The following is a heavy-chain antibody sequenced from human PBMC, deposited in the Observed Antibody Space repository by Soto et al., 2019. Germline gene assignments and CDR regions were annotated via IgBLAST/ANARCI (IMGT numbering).Heavy chain of an antibody. J-gene: IGHJ4*02. D-gene: IGHD3-3*01. CDR2: INHSGST. Sequence: SETLSLTCAVYGGSFSGYYWSWIRQPPGKGLEWIGEINHSGSTNYNPSLKSRVTISVDTSKNQFSLKLSSVTAADTAVYYCARGGGTIFGVVRGFDYWGQGTLVTVSS. CDR3: ARGGGTIFGVVRGFDY. V-gene: IGHV4-34*01. CDR1: GGSFSGYY.